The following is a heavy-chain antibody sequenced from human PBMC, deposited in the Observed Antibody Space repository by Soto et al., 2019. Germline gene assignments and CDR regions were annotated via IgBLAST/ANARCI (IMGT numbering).Heavy chain of an antibody. CDR3: ARDIDTSSHFGWFDP. Sequence: GGSLRLSCAASGFTFGSYWMSWVRQAPGKGLEWLATIKWDASEKKYVDSVKGRFTMSRDNAKNSLYLQMDSLRAEDTAVYYCARDIDTSSHFGWFDPWGQGTLVTSPQ. CDR1: GFTFGSYW. J-gene: IGHJ5*02. V-gene: IGHV3-7*01. D-gene: IGHD2-2*01. CDR2: IKWDASEK.